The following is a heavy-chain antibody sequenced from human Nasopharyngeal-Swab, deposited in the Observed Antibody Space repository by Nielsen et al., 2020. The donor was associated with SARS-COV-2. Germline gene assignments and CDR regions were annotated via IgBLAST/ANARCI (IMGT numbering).Heavy chain of an antibody. V-gene: IGHV3-30*18. J-gene: IGHJ4*02. CDR3: ANSFGGGYLDD. D-gene: IGHD3-10*01. CDR2: ISYDGGDR. Sequence: WIRQPPGKGLEWVAAISYDGGDRYYADFVKGRFTISRDNSKNTLYMQMSSLRPEDTAGYYCANSFGGGYLDDWGQGTLVTVSS.